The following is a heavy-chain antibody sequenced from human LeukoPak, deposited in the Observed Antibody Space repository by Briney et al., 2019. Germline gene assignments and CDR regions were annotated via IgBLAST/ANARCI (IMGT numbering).Heavy chain of an antibody. J-gene: IGHJ4*02. Sequence: GGSLRLSCAASGFTFSDYAIHWVRQAPGKGLDWVGFIWYDGSNNYHADSVKGRFTISRDNSNNMVYLQMNSLRSEDTAVYYCAKDKGLISGKYYFDYWGQGALVTVPS. D-gene: IGHD1-26*01. CDR3: AKDKGLISGKYYFDY. CDR1: GFTFSDYA. CDR2: IWYDGSNN. V-gene: IGHV3-30*02.